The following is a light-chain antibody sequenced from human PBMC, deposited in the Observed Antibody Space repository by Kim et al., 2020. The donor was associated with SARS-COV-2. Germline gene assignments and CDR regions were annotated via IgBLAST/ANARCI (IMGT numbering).Light chain of an antibody. CDR1: ALPKQY. CDR3: QSADSSGTYKV. J-gene: IGLJ2*01. Sequence: SYELTQPPSVSVSPGQTARITCSGDALPKQYAYWYQQKPGQAPVLVIYKDSERPSGIPERFSGSRSGTTVTLTISGVQAEDEADYYCQSADSSGTYKVFG. CDR2: KDS. V-gene: IGLV3-25*03.